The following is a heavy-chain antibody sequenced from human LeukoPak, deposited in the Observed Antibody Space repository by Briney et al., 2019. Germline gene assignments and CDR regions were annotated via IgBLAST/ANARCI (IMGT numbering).Heavy chain of an antibody. CDR2: IRSSSTI. D-gene: IGHD3/OR15-3a*01. J-gene: IGHJ4*02. V-gene: IGHV3-48*01. Sequence: PGGSLRLSCAASGFTFSDYSMNWVRQAPGKGLEWVSYIRSSSTIDYADSVKGRFTISRDNAKNSLYLQMNSLRAEDTAVYYCVRDKDWRFDFWGQGTLVTVSS. CDR3: VRDKDWRFDF. CDR1: GFTFSDYS.